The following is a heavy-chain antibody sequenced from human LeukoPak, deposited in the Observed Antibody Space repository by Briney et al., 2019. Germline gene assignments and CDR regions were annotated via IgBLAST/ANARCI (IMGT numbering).Heavy chain of an antibody. D-gene: IGHD3-3*01. CDR1: GFTFSSYA. CDR2: ISGSGGNT. CDR3: AKGQITDFWSGFNY. Sequence: GGSLRLSCAASGFTFSSYAMSWVRQAPGKGLEWVSAISGSGGNTYYADSVKGRFTISRDNSKNTLYLQMNGLRAEDTAVYYCAKGQITDFWSGFNYWGQGTLVTVSS. J-gene: IGHJ4*02. V-gene: IGHV3-23*01.